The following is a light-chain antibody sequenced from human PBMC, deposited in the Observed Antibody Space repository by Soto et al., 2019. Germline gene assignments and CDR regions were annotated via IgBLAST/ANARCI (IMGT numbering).Light chain of an antibody. CDR1: SSNIGNTY. CDR3: AAWDDSLRGHWA. V-gene: IGLV1-47*02. Sequence: QAVVTQPPSASGTPGQRVTISCSGSSSNIGNTYVNWYQQFPGTAPKLLIFSNDHRPSEVPDRFSGSKSGTSAYLAISGLRSEDEADYYCAAWDDSLRGHWAFGGGTKLTVL. J-gene: IGLJ3*02. CDR2: SND.